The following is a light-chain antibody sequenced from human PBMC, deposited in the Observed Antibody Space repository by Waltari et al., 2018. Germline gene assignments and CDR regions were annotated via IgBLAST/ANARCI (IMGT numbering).Light chain of an antibody. CDR3: QHYVRLPAT. Sequence: EIALTQSPGTLSLSPGERATLSCRASQSVSRTLAWYQQKPGQAPRLLIFGASTRATGIPDRFSGSGSGTDFSLTISRLEPEDFAVYYCQHYVRLPATFGQGTKVEIK. V-gene: IGKV3-20*01. CDR2: GAS. CDR1: QSVSRT. J-gene: IGKJ1*01.